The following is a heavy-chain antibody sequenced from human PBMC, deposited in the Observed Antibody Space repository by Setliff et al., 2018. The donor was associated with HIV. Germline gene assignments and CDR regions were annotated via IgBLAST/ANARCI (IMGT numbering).Heavy chain of an antibody. Sequence: SETLSLTCTVSGDSITGHYWNWIRQPPGKAPEWIGYVYNSGTTKYNPSLKSRVTISVDTSKNQFSLRLNSVTAADTAVYYCARVGYHGSGRYSFDYWGQGTLVTSPQ. CDR2: VYNSGTT. CDR3: ARVGYHGSGRYSFDY. V-gene: IGHV4-59*11. CDR1: GDSITGHY. D-gene: IGHD3-10*01. J-gene: IGHJ4*02.